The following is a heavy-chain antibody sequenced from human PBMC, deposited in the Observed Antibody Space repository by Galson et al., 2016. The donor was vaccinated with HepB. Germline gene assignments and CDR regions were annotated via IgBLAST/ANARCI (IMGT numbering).Heavy chain of an antibody. CDR3: ARESISIFGEMIHNWFDP. Sequence: SLRLSCAGSGFTFSSYNMNWVRQALGKGLDWISYISSSSSTIYYADSVKGRFTISRDNAKNSLYLQMNSLRDEDTAVYYCARESISIFGEMIHNWFDPWGQGTLVTVSS. V-gene: IGHV3-48*02. CDR2: ISSSSSTI. J-gene: IGHJ5*02. D-gene: IGHD3-3*01. CDR1: GFTFSSYN.